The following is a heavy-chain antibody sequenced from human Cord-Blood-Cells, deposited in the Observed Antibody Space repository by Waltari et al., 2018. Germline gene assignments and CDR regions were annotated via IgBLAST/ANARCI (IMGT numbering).Heavy chain of an antibody. CDR1: GYTFTGYY. CDR2: INPNSGGT. V-gene: IGHV1-2*04. J-gene: IGHJ5*02. Sequence: QVQLVQSGAEVKKPGASVKVSCKASGYTFTGYYMHWVRQAPGQGLEWMGWINPNSGGTNYSQQFQGWVTMTRDTSSSTAYMALSRLRSDDTAVYYCARGEGITMVRGVILDPWGQGTLVTVSS. CDR3: ARGEGITMVRGVILDP. D-gene: IGHD3-10*01.